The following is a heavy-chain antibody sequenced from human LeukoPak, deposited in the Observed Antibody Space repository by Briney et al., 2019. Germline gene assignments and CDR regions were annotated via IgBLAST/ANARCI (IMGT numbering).Heavy chain of an antibody. CDR3: ARAPNYYDTLLSY. J-gene: IGHJ4*02. D-gene: IGHD3-22*01. V-gene: IGHV1-69*13. CDR1: GDTFSSYA. Sequence: GASVKVSCKASGDTFSSYAISWVRQAPGQGLEWMGGIIPIFGTANYAQKFQGRVTISADESTSTAYMELSSLRSEDTAVYYCARAPNYYDTLLSYWGQGTLVTVSS. CDR2: IIPIFGTA.